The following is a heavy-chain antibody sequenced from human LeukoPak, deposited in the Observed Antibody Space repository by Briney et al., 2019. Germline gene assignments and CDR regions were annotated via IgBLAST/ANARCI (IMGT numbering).Heavy chain of an antibody. Sequence: GGSLRLSCAASGFTFSCYAMSWVRQAPGKGLEWVSAISGSGGSTYYADSVKGRFTISRDNSKNTLYLQMNSPRAEDTAVYYCAKGPRGGVVVTAMYFDYWGQGTLVTVSS. CDR3: AKGPRGGVVVTAMYFDY. CDR2: ISGSGGST. CDR1: GFTFSCYA. V-gene: IGHV3-23*01. D-gene: IGHD2-21*02. J-gene: IGHJ4*02.